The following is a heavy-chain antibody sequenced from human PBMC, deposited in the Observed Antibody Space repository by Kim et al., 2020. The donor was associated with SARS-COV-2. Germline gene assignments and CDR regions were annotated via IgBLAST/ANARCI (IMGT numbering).Heavy chain of an antibody. CDR2: ISSSGSTI. J-gene: IGHJ5*02. Sequence: GGSLXLSCAXSGXXFXDYYMSWIRLAPGKGLEWVSYISSSGSTIYYADSVKGRFTISRDNAKNSLYLQMNSLRAEDTAVYYCARDSGGTPVAGGAVNWFDPWGQGTLVTVSS. CDR1: GXXFXDYY. D-gene: IGHD2-15*01. V-gene: IGHV3-11*01. CDR3: ARDSGGTPVAGGAVNWFDP.